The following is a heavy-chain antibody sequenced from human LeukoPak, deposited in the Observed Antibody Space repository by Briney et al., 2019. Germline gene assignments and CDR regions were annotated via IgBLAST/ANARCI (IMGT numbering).Heavy chain of an antibody. CDR1: GISITSYY. V-gene: IGHV4-4*07. CDR3: ASSRRDGYSPFDY. D-gene: IGHD5-24*01. CDR2: ISISGRT. Sequence: PSETLSLTCTVSGISITSYYWSWIRQPAGKGLEWIGSISISGRTNDNPSLKSRVTMSVDRSKNQFSLKLNSVTIADTAVYYCASSRRDGYSPFDYWGQGTLVTVSS. J-gene: IGHJ4*02.